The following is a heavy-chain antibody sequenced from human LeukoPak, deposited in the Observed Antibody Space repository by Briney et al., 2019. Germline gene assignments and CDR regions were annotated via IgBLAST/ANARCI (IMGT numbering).Heavy chain of an antibody. J-gene: IGHJ6*04. CDR1: GGTFSSYA. CDR2: IIPIFGTA. Sequence: SVKVSCKASGGTFSSYAISWVRQAPGQGLEWMGGIIPIFGTANYAQKFQGRVTITADESTSTAHMELSSLRSEDTAVYYCARDWYDYVWGSYRPPRMDVWGKGTTVTVSS. D-gene: IGHD3-16*02. CDR3: ARDWYDYVWGSYRPPRMDV. V-gene: IGHV1-69*01.